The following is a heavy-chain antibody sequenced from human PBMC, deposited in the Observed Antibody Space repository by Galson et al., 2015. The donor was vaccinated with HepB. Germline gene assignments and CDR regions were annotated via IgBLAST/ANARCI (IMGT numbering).Heavy chain of an antibody. Sequence: LSLTCTVSGGSISTYYWSWIRQTPGKRPEWIGYIYYTGTTNYNPSLESRVTISVDTSRNIFALRLTSVTATDTAVYHCARGGYSLDFWSRGTLVTVSS. V-gene: IGHV4-59*01. CDR2: IYYTGTT. D-gene: IGHD1-26*01. CDR3: ARGGYSLDF. CDR1: GGSISTYY. J-gene: IGHJ4*02.